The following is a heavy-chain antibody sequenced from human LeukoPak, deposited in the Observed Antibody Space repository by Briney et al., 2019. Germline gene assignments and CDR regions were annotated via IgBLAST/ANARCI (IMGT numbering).Heavy chain of an antibody. Sequence: GRSLRLSCAASGFTFSSYGMHWVRQAPGKGLEWVAVIWYDGSNKYYADSVKGRFTISRDNSENTLYLQMNSLRAEDTAVYYCATDRATQYFDYWGQGTLVSVSS. D-gene: IGHD2-15*01. J-gene: IGHJ4*02. CDR1: GFTFSSYG. V-gene: IGHV3-33*01. CDR2: IWYDGSNK. CDR3: ATDRATQYFDY.